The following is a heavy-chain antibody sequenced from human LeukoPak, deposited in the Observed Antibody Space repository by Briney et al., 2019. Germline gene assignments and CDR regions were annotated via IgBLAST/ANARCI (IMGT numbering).Heavy chain of an antibody. J-gene: IGHJ4*02. CDR2: ISDNSRYI. V-gene: IGHV3-21*01. D-gene: IGHD1-26*01. CDR3: ARVGSGTYLFDY. Sequence: GGSLRLSCAASGFTFSDYSMNWVRQAPGKGLEWVSSISDNSRYIYYADSFKGRFTISRDNAKNALFLQINTLRAEDTAVYYCARVGSGTYLFDYWGQGMRVTVSS. CDR1: GFTFSDYS.